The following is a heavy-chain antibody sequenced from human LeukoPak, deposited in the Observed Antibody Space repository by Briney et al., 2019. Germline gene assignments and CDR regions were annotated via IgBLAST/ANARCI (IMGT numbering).Heavy chain of an antibody. V-gene: IGHV3-23*01. Sequence: GGSLRLSCAASGFTFSSYAMSWVRQAPAKGLQWVSAISGSGGSTYYADSVKGRFTISRDNSKNTLYLQMNSLRAEDTAVYYCAKQVQRYYYDSSGWFDPWGQGTLVTVSS. D-gene: IGHD3-22*01. J-gene: IGHJ5*02. CDR1: GFTFSSYA. CDR2: ISGSGGST. CDR3: AKQVQRYYYDSSGWFDP.